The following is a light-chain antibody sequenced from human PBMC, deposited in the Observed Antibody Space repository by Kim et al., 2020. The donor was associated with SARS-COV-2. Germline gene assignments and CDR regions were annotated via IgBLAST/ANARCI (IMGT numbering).Light chain of an antibody. Sequence: SYELTQPPSVSVYPGQTASINCSGDKLGDKYACWYQQKTGQSPVLVIYQDTKRPSGIPERFSGSNSGNTATLTISGTQAMDEADYYCQAWDSRTYVVFGGGTQLTVL. V-gene: IGLV3-1*01. CDR3: QAWDSRTYVV. CDR2: QDT. CDR1: KLGDKY. J-gene: IGLJ2*01.